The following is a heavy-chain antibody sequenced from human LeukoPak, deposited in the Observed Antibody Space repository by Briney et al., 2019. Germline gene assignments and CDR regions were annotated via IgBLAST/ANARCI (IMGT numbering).Heavy chain of an antibody. CDR3: TTDEDWNYARKDV. CDR2: TVSEIDGGTT. Sequence: GGSLRLSCAASGFTFNYAWMSWVRQVPGKGLEWVGQTVSEIDGGTTDYAAPVKGRFTISRDDLKSTLYLQMNSLKIEDTAVYYCTTDEDWNYARKDVWGQGATVIVSS. J-gene: IGHJ6*02. V-gene: IGHV3-15*04. CDR1: GFTFNYAW. D-gene: IGHD1-7*01.